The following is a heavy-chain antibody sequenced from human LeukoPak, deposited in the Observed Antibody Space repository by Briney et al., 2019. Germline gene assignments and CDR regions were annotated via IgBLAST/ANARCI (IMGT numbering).Heavy chain of an antibody. J-gene: IGHJ4*02. CDR2: INPNSGGT. V-gene: IGHV1-2*02. CDR1: GYTFTGYY. D-gene: IGHD3-10*01. CDR3: ARGALEYYYGSGSDFDY. Sequence: ASVKVSCKASGYTFTGYYMHWVRQAPGQGLEWMGWINPNSGGTNYAQKFQGRVTMTRDTSISTVYMELSRLRSDDTAVYYCARGALEYYYGSGSDFDYWGQGTLVTVSS.